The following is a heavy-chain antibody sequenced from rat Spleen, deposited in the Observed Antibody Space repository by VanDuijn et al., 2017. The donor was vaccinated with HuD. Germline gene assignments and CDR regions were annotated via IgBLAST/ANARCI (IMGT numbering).Heavy chain of an antibody. CDR1: GFSLSRNG. CDR3: TRDHSYWGSYYPGGFAY. J-gene: IGHJ3*01. CDR2: ISSGGYT. D-gene: IGHD1-12*01. Sequence: QVQLKESGPGLVLPSQTLSLTCTVSGFSLSRNGVNWVRQPPGKGLEWIATISSGGYTFYNSALKSRLNISRDTSKSQVFLKMDSPQTEDTAIYFCTRDHSYWGSYYPGGFAYWGQGTLVTVSS. V-gene: IGHV2S12*01.